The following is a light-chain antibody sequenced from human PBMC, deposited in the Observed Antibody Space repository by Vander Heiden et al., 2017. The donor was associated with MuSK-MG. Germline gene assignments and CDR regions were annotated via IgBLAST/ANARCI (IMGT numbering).Light chain of an antibody. Sequence: DIQLTQSPSFLSASVGDRVTITCRASQGISSYLAWYQQKPGKAPKLLIYAASTLQSGVPSRFSGSGSGTEFTLTISSLQPEDFATYYCQQLNFFGPGTKVDIK. J-gene: IGKJ3*01. V-gene: IGKV1-9*01. CDR2: AAS. CDR1: QGISSY. CDR3: QQLNF.